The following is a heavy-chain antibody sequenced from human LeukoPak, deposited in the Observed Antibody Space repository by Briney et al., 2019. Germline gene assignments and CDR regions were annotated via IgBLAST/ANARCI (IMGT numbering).Heavy chain of an antibody. CDR1: GGSISSGDYY. D-gene: IGHD2-2*01. V-gene: IGHV4-30-4*01. CDR3: ARDTVRRYCSSTSCYADYYYYGMDV. CDR2: IYYSGST. Sequence: TSETLSLTCTVSGGSISSGDYYWSWIRQPPGKGLEWSAYIYYSGSTYYNPSLKSRVTISVDTSKNQFSLKLSSVTAADTAVYYCARDTVRRYCSSTSCYADYYYYGMDVWGQGTTVTVSS. J-gene: IGHJ6*02.